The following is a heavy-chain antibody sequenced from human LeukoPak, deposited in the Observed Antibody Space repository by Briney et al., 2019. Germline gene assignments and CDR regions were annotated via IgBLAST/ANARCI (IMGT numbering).Heavy chain of an antibody. Sequence: PGGSLRLSCAASGFTFSSYGMHWVRQAPGKGLEWVAVIWYDGSNKYYVDSVKGRFTISRDNSKNTLYLQMNSLRAEDTAVYYCAKVPVFSLTISEVVTDDAFDIWGQGTIVTVSS. V-gene: IGHV3-33*06. J-gene: IGHJ3*02. D-gene: IGHD3-3*01. CDR3: AKVPVFSLTISEVVTDDAFDI. CDR2: IWYDGSNK. CDR1: GFTFSSYG.